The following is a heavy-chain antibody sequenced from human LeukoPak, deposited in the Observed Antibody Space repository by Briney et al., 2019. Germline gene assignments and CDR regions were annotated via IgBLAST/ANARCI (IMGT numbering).Heavy chain of an antibody. V-gene: IGHV3-74*01. CDR2: INSGGSTT. D-gene: IGHD3-22*01. CDR3: ARGYDSSGYSPTPFDC. CDR1: GFTFSSYW. Sequence: PGGSLRLSCAASGFTFSSYWMHWVRQVPGKGLVWVSRINSGGSTTSYADSVKGRFTISRDNAKNTLYLQMNSLRAEDTAVYYCARGYDSSGYSPTPFDCWGQGTLVTVSS. J-gene: IGHJ4*02.